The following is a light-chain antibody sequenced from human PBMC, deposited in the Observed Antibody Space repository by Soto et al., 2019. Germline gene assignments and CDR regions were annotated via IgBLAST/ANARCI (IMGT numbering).Light chain of an antibody. CDR1: SSDVGSYNL. CDR2: EGS. Sequence: QSALTQPASVSGSPGQSITISCTGTSSDVGSYNLVSWYQQHPGNAPKLMIYEGSKRPSGVSNRFFGSKSGNTGSLTISGLQAEDEADYYCCSFARGSTLVFGGGTQLTVL. CDR3: CSFARGSTLV. V-gene: IGLV2-23*01. J-gene: IGLJ3*02.